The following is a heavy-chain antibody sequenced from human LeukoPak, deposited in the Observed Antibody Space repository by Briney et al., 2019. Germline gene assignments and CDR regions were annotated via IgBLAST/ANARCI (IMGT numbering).Heavy chain of an antibody. J-gene: IGHJ4*02. Sequence: GGSLRLSCAASGFTFSSYSMNWVRLAPGTGLEWVSSITSSSSHVYYADSVKGRFTISRDNAKNSLYLQMNSLRAKETAIYYCARAEMTTITYPDYWGQGTPVTVSS. D-gene: IGHD5-24*01. CDR2: ITSSSSHV. CDR3: ARAEMTTITYPDY. CDR1: GFTFSSYS. V-gene: IGHV3-21*01.